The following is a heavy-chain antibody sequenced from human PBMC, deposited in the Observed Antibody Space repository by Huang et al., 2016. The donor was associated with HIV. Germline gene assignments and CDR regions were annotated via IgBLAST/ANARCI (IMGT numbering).Heavy chain of an antibody. CDR3: ARDRLDDGSSWRLDP. V-gene: IGHV1-2*02. Sequence: LVQSGPQVRKPGSSVRISCETSGYTFTAYILHWFRQAPGRSLEWRGGIKPKFGALNYANSFQGRMTITRDIDRETAFLDLTGLRFDDTAVYYCARDRLDDGSSWRLDPWGQGTRVSVSS. D-gene: IGHD2-21*01. CDR2: IKPKFGAL. J-gene: IGHJ4*03. CDR1: GYTFTAYI.